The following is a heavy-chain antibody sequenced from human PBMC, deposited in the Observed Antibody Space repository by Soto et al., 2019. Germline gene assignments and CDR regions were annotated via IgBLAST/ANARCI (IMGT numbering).Heavy chain of an antibody. CDR3: ARQALYYDILTGNFDY. CDR2: IYPGDSDT. CDR1: GYSFASYW. D-gene: IGHD3-9*01. Sequence: GESLKISCKGSGYSFASYWIGWVRQMPGKGLEWMGIIYPGDSDTRYSPSFQGQVTISADKSISTAYLQWSSLKASDTAMYYCARQALYYDILTGNFDYWGQGTLVTVSS. V-gene: IGHV5-51*01. J-gene: IGHJ4*02.